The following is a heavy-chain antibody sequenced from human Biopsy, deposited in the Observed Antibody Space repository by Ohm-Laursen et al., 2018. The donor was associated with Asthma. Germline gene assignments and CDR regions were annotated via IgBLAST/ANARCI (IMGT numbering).Heavy chain of an antibody. CDR2: ISTSGGSK. V-gene: IGHV3-23*01. CDR1: GFTFSSYA. J-gene: IGHJ3*01. CDR3: VKALGGGDGFDV. Sequence: GSLRLSCAASGFTFSSYALSWVRQTPDRGLEWVSGISTSGGSKYYADSVKGRFTLSRDNSETTLSLQMNSLTEGDTAVYYCVKALGGGDGFDVWGLGTTVTVSS.